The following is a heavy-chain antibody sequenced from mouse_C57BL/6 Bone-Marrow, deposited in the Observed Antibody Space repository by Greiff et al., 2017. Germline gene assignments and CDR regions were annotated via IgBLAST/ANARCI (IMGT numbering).Heavy chain of an antibody. CDR2: INPYNGGT. D-gene: IGHD2-5*01. Sequence: VQLQQSGPVLVKPGASVKMSCKASGYTFTDYYMNWVKQSHGKSLEWIGVINPYNGGTSYNQKFKGKATLTVDKSSSTAYMELNSLTSEDSAVYYCARCNSNLYYSMDYWGQGTSVTVSS. CDR1: GYTFTDYY. J-gene: IGHJ4*01. V-gene: IGHV1-19*01. CDR3: ARCNSNLYYSMDY.